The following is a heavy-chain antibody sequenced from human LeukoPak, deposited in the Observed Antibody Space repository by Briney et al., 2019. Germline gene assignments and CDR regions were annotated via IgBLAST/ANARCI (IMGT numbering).Heavy chain of an antibody. D-gene: IGHD6-13*01. CDR3: ARLFSSQQLVTDWYFDL. CDR1: GGSISSSSYY. CDR2: IYYSGST. V-gene: IGHV4-39*01. Sequence: PSETLSLTCTVSGGSISSSSYYWGWIRQPPGKGLEWFGSIYYSGSTYYNPSLKSRVTISVDTSKNQFSLKLSSVTAADTAVYYCARLFSSQQLVTDWYFDLWGRGTLVTVSS. J-gene: IGHJ2*01.